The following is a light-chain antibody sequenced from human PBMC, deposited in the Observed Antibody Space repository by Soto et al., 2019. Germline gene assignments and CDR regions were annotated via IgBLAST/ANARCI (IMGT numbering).Light chain of an antibody. Sequence: DILMTQSPSTLSGPVVDRVTIACLASQTISSWLAWYQQKPGKAPKLLIYKASTLKSGVPSRFSGSGSGTEFTLTISSLQPDDFATYYCQHYNSYSEAFGQGTKVDI. CDR2: KAS. J-gene: IGKJ1*01. CDR1: QTISSW. V-gene: IGKV1-5*03. CDR3: QHYNSYSEA.